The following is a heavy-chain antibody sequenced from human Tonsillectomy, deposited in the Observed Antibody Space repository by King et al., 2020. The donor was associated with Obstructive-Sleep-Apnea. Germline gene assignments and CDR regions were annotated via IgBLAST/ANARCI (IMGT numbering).Heavy chain of an antibody. J-gene: IGHJ4*02. V-gene: IGHV4-59*08. D-gene: IGHD3-3*01. CDR3: AADFPRGVLEWSRFDY. CDR2: IYYTGST. CDR1: GGSIGSYY. Sequence: VQLQESGPGLVKPSETLSLTCTVSGGSIGSYYWNWIRQPPGKGLEWIGYIYYTGSTNYNPSLKSRVTMSVDTSKNQFSLRLRSVTAADTAVYYCAADFPRGVLEWSRFDYWGQGTLVTVSS.